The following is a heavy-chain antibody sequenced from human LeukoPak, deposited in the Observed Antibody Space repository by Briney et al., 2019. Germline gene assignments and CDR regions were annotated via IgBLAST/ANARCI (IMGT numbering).Heavy chain of an antibody. Sequence: ASVKVSCKASRYSFISNHIYWVRQAPGQGLELMGWIMPDISESHSAQNFQGRVTMTWDTSITSAYMELSSLTSDDTAVYFCAREAGVKGLDVWGQGTMVTVSS. J-gene: IGHJ3*01. CDR2: IMPDISES. CDR1: RYSFISNH. V-gene: IGHV1-2*02. CDR3: AREAGVKGLDV.